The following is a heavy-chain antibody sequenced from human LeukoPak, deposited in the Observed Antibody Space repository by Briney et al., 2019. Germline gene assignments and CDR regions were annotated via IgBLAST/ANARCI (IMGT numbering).Heavy chain of an antibody. Sequence: ASVKVSCKVSGYTLTELSMHWVRQARGKGLEWMGGFDPEDGETIYAQKFQGRVPMTEDTSTDPAYMELRSLRSEDTAVYYCATVEALGYYDSRLAFDIWGQGTMVTVSS. CDR1: GYTLTELS. D-gene: IGHD3-22*01. V-gene: IGHV1-24*01. CDR2: FDPEDGET. CDR3: ATVEALGYYDSRLAFDI. J-gene: IGHJ3*02.